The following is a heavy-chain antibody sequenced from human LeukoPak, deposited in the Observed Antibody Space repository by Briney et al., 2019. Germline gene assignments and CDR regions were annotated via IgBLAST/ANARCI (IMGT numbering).Heavy chain of an antibody. V-gene: IGHV3-7*03. CDR3: ASAGPDFDI. CDR2: IKQDGSEK. Sequence: GGSLRLSCAASGFTFSTYWMSWVRQAPGKGLEWVANIKQDGSEKYYVDSVKGRFTISRDNAKNSLYPQMNSLRAEDTAVYYCASAGPDFDIWGQGTMVTVSS. CDR1: GFTFSTYW. J-gene: IGHJ3*02.